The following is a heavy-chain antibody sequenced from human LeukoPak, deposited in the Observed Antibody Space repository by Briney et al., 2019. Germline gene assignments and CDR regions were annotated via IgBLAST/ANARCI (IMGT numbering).Heavy chain of an antibody. CDR1: GFTFSSYS. Sequence: GGSLRLSCAASGFTFSSYSMNWVRQPPGKGLEWVSYISASSSTIYYADPVKGRFTISRDNAKNLLYLQMNSLRDEDTAVYFCARWVACGGDCSPFDYWGLGTLVTVSS. CDR2: ISASSSTI. V-gene: IGHV3-48*02. J-gene: IGHJ4*02. D-gene: IGHD2-21*02. CDR3: ARWVACGGDCSPFDY.